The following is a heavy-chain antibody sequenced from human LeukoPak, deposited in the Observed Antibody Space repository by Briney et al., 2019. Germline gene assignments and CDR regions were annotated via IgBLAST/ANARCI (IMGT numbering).Heavy chain of an antibody. CDR2: ISWNSGSI. CDR1: GFTFDDYA. D-gene: IGHD3-10*01. Sequence: GGSLRLSCAASGFTFDDYAMHWVRQAPGKGLEWVSGISWNSGSIGYADSVKGRFTISRDNAKNSLYLQMNSLRAEDTALYYCAKDYGRGVYYSSGSYYGPSFDYWGQGTLVTVSS. J-gene: IGHJ4*02. V-gene: IGHV3-9*01. CDR3: AKDYGRGVYYSSGSYYGPSFDY.